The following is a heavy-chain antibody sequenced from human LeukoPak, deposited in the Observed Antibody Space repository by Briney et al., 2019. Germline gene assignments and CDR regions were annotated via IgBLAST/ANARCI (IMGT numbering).Heavy chain of an antibody. CDR3: AGGRRHLVHGPLDD. Sequence: GGSLRLSCAASGFTFSSYAMSWVRQAPGKGLEWVSAISGSGGSTYYADSVKGRFTISRDNSKNMLCLQMNSLRAEDTAVYYCAGGRRHLVHGPLDDWGQGTLVTVSS. J-gene: IGHJ4*02. D-gene: IGHD6-13*01. CDR2: ISGSGGST. V-gene: IGHV3-23*01. CDR1: GFTFSSYA.